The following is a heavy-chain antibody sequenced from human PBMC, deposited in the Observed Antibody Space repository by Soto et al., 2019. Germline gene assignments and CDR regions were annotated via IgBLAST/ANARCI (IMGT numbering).Heavy chain of an antibody. J-gene: IGHJ4*02. CDR3: AKDLQGNWNPDY. D-gene: IGHD1-1*01. CDR1: GFTFSSYA. Sequence: GGSLRLSCTASGFTFSSYAMSWVRQAPGKGLEWVSAISASGGATYYADSVKGRFTLSRDNSKNTLYLQMNSLRAEDTAVYYCAKDLQGNWNPDYWGQGTLVTVSS. CDR2: ISASGGAT. V-gene: IGHV3-23*01.